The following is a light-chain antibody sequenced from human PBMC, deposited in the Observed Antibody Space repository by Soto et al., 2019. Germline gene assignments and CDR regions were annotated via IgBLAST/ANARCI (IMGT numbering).Light chain of an antibody. CDR3: SSYTSATTYV. V-gene: IGLV2-14*01. J-gene: IGLJ1*01. Sequence: QCALTQPASVSGSAGQSITISCTGTSSDVGAYNYDSWYQQYPGEAPKVIIYDVSHRPAGVSNRFSGSKSGNTASLTISGLQTQDEADYYCSSYTSATTYVFGTGTKVTVL. CDR2: DVS. CDR1: SSDVGAYNY.